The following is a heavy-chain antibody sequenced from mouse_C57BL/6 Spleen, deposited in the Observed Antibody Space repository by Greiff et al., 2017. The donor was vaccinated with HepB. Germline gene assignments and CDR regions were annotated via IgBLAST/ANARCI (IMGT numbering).Heavy chain of an antibody. Sequence: VKLQQSGAELVRPGASVKLSCKASGYTFTDYYINWVKQRPGQGLEWIARIYPGSGNTYYNEKFKGKATLTAEKSSSTAYMQLSSLTSEDSAVYFCARADDYDRYFDYWGQGTTLTVSS. CDR2: IYPGSGNT. CDR1: GYTFTDYY. J-gene: IGHJ2*01. D-gene: IGHD2-4*01. CDR3: ARADDYDRYFDY. V-gene: IGHV1-76*01.